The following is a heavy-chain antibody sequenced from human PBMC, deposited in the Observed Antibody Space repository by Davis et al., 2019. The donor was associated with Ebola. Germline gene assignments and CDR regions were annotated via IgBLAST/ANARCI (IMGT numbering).Heavy chain of an antibody. CDR1: GGSIRSYY. Sequence: SETLSLTLTVSGGSIRSYYWSWIRQPPGKGLEWIGYIYYSGSTNYNPSLKSRVTISVDTSKNQFSLKLSSVTAADTAVYYCARGEYSSGEDYWGQGTLVTVSS. V-gene: IGHV4-59*01. D-gene: IGHD6-19*01. J-gene: IGHJ4*02. CDR3: ARGEYSSGEDY. CDR2: IYYSGST.